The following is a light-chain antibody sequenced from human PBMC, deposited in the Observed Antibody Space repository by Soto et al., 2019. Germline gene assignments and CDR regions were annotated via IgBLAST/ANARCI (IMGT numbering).Light chain of an antibody. CDR1: QSVRSN. CDR2: DAS. Sequence: EIVMTQSPATLSVSPGERATLSCRASQSVRSNLAWYQQKPGQTPRLLMYDASTRATGIPARFSGCGSGTEFTLTISSLQSEDFALYYCQQYNNWPPLYTFGQGTKLEIK. CDR3: QQYNNWPPLYT. V-gene: IGKV3-15*01. J-gene: IGKJ2*01.